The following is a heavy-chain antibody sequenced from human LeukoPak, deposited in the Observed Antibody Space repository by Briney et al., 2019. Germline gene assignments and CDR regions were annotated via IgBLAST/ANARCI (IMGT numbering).Heavy chain of an antibody. CDR1: GFTFSSYA. CDR2: ISGSGGST. CDR3: AKSYGDFPLFDY. V-gene: IGHV3-23*01. D-gene: IGHD4-17*01. Sequence: GGSLRLSCAASGFTFSSYAMTWVRQAPGRGLEWVSAISGSGGSTYYADSVKGRFTISRDNSKNTLYLQMNSLRAEDTAVYYCAKSYGDFPLFDYWGQGTLVTVSS. J-gene: IGHJ4*02.